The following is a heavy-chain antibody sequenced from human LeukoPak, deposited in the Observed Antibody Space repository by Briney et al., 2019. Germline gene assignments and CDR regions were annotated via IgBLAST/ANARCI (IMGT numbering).Heavy chain of an antibody. CDR1: GGSISSYY. J-gene: IGHJ4*02. CDR3: ARSGEQQLVRGFDY. V-gene: IGHV4-59*01. Sequence: SETLSLTCTVSGGSISSYYWSWIRQPPGKGLEWIGYIYYSGSTNYNPSLKSRVTISVDTSKNQFSLKLSSVTAADTAVYYCARSGEQQLVRGFDYWGQGTLVTVSS. CDR2: IYYSGST. D-gene: IGHD6-13*01.